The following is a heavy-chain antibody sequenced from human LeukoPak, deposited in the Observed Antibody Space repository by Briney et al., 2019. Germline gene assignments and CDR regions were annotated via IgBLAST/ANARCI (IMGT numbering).Heavy chain of an antibody. CDR2: IIPICGTT. CDR1: GVTFSSYA. Sequence: GASLRVSCKASGVTFSSYAISWVRQAPGQGLEWVGQIIPICGTTNYAQKVQGRVTITTDESKSTAYLEMSSLRAEDTAVYYCARGVATIIRSVARNDYWGQGTLVTVSS. J-gene: IGHJ4*02. V-gene: IGHV1-69*05. D-gene: IGHD5-24*01. CDR3: ARGVATIIRSVARNDY.